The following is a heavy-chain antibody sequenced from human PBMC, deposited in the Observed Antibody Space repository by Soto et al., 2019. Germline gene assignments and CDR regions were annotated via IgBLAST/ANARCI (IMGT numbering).Heavy chain of an antibody. CDR1: GFAVSNSY. J-gene: IGHJ6*02. V-gene: IGHV3-53*01. Sequence: EVQLVESGGGLIQPGGSLRLSCAASGFAVSNSYMSWVRQAPGKGLVWVSVIYSGGSRYYADSVKGRFTISRDDSKNTLFLQMNSLRDDDTAVYYCAGRRSRRPEYGMDVWGQGTTVTVSS. D-gene: IGHD6-13*01. CDR2: IYSGGSR. CDR3: AGRRSRRPEYGMDV.